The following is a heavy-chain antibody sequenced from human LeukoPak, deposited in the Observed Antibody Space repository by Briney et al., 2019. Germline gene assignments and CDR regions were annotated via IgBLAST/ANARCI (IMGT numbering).Heavy chain of an antibody. Sequence: ASVKVSCKASGYTLTGYYTHWVRQAPGQGLEWMGWINPNSGGTNYAQKFQGRVTMTRDTSISTAYMELSRLRSDDTAVYYCARDLYYYDSTQTPWGQGTLVTVSS. D-gene: IGHD3-22*01. CDR3: ARDLYYYDSTQTP. J-gene: IGHJ4*02. V-gene: IGHV1-2*02. CDR1: GYTLTGYY. CDR2: INPNSGGT.